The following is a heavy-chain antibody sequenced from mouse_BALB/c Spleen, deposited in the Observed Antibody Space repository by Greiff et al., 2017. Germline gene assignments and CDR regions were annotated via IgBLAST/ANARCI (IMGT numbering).Heavy chain of an antibody. J-gene: IGHJ3*01. CDR1: GFTFSSFG. CDR3: ARSLLLRSSLFAY. D-gene: IGHD1-1*01. V-gene: IGHV5-17*02. Sequence: EVMLVESGGGLVQPGGSRKLSCAASGFTFSSFGMHWVRQAPEKGLEWVAYISSGSSTIYYADTVKGRFTISRDNPKNTLFLQMTSLRSEDTAMYYCARSLLLRSSLFAYWGQGTLVTVSA. CDR2: ISSGSSTI.